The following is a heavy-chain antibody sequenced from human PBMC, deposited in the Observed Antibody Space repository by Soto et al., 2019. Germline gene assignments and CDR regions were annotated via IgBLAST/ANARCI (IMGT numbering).Heavy chain of an antibody. Sequence: EVQLLESGGGLVQPGGFLRLSCAASGFTFSSYAMSWVRQAPGKGLEWVSAISGSGGSTYYADSVKGRFTISRDNSKNTLYLQMNSLRAEDTAVYYCAKVLLIGYTQDYWGQGTLVTVSS. J-gene: IGHJ4*02. D-gene: IGHD1-1*01. V-gene: IGHV3-23*01. CDR3: AKVLLIGYTQDY. CDR2: ISGSGGST. CDR1: GFTFSSYA.